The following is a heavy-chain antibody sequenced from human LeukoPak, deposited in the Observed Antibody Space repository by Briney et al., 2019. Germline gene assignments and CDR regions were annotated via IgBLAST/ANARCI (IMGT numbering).Heavy chain of an antibody. CDR2: IYYNGRT. CDR1: GDSINNNNYY. J-gene: IGHJ4*02. D-gene: IGHD6-19*01. CDR3: ARGPLSIAVAVALDY. Sequence: SETLSLTCTVSGDSINNNNYYWGWIRQPPGEGLEWIGNIYYNGRTYYSPSLKSRGTISVDTSDNQFSLKLSSVTAADTAVYYCARGPLSIAVAVALDYWGQGTLVTVSS. V-gene: IGHV4-39*02.